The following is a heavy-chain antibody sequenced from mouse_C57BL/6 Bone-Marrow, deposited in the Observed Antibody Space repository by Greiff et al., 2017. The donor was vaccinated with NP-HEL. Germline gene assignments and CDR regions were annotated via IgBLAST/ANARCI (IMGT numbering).Heavy chain of an antibody. Sequence: EVKVVESGGGLVKPGGSLKLSCAASGFTFSDYGMHWVRQAPEKGLEWVAYISSGSSTIYYADTVKGRFTISRDNAKNTLFLQMTSLRSEDTAMYYCARDSNHYAMDYWGQGTSVTVSS. V-gene: IGHV5-17*01. CDR2: ISSGSSTI. D-gene: IGHD2-5*01. J-gene: IGHJ4*01. CDR3: ARDSNHYAMDY. CDR1: GFTFSDYG.